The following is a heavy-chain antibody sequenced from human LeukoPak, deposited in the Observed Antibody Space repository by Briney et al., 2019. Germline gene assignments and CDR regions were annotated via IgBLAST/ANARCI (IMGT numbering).Heavy chain of an antibody. CDR3: ARAYYDSSGYYINWFDP. D-gene: IGHD3-22*01. V-gene: IGHV2-70*11. CDR2: IDWDDDK. J-gene: IGHJ5*02. CDR1: GFSLSTSGMC. Sequence: SGPALVKPTQTLTLTCTFSGFSLSTSGMCVSWIRQPPGKALEWLARIDWDDDKYYSTSLKTRLTISKDTSKNQVVLTMTNMDPVDTATYYCARAYYDSSGYYINWFDPWGQGTLVTVSS.